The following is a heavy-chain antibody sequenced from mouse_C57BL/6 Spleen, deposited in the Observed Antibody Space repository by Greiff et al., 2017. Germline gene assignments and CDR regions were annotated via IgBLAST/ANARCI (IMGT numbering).Heavy chain of an antibody. Sequence: VQLQQPGAELVKPGASVKLSCKASGYTFTSYWMQWVKQRPGQGLEWIGEIDPSDSYTNYNQKFKGKATLTVDTSSSTAYMQLSSLTSEDSAVYYCARGVDGTNDYWGQGTTLTVSS. CDR2: IDPSDSYT. J-gene: IGHJ2*01. CDR1: GYTFTSYW. D-gene: IGHD4-1*01. CDR3: ARGVDGTNDY. V-gene: IGHV1-50*01.